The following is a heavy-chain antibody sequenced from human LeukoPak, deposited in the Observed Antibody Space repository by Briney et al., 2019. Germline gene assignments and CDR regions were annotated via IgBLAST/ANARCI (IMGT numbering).Heavy chain of an antibody. CDR1: GFTFSSYA. CDR2: MSYDGSNK. D-gene: IGHD2-8*01. Sequence: GGSLRLSCAASGFTFSSYAMHWVRQAPGKGLGWVGVMSYDGSNKYYADSVKGRFTISRDNYKNTLYLQMNSLRAEDTAVYYCARDSTSDIVLMVYASPFDYWGQGTLVTVSS. V-gene: IGHV3-30*01. J-gene: IGHJ4*02. CDR3: ARDSTSDIVLMVYASPFDY.